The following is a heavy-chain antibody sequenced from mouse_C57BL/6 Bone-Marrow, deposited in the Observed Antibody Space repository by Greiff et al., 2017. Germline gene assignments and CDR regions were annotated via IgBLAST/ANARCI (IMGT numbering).Heavy chain of an antibody. V-gene: IGHV1-69*01. Sequence: VQLQQPGAELVMPGASVKLSCKASGYTFTSYWMHWVKQRPGQGLEWIGEIDPSDSYPNYNQKFKGKSTLTVAKSSSTAYMQLSSLTSEDSAVYYCARDTTVVAPAWFAYWGQGTLVTVSA. D-gene: IGHD1-1*01. CDR2: IDPSDSYP. CDR1: GYTFTSYW. CDR3: ARDTTVVAPAWFAY. J-gene: IGHJ3*01.